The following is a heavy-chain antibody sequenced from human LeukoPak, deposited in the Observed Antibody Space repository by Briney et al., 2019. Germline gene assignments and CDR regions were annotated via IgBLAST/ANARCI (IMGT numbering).Heavy chain of an antibody. CDR3: AKDLPRPRYCSSTSCYPLFDYYYYGMDV. CDR2: ISGSGGST. D-gene: IGHD2-2*01. V-gene: IGHV3-23*01. CDR1: GFTFSSYA. J-gene: IGHJ6*02. Sequence: GGSLRLSCAASGFTFSSYAMSWVRQAPGKGLEWVSAISGSGGSTYYADSVKGRFTISRDNSKNTLYLQMNSLRAEDTAVYYFAKDLPRPRYCSSTSCYPLFDYYYYGMDVWGQGTTVTVSS.